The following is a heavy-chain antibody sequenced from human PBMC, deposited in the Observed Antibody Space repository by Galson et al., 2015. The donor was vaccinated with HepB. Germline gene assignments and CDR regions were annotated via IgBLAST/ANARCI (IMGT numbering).Heavy chain of an antibody. D-gene: IGHD1-1*01. V-gene: IGHV3-30*18. CDR1: GFTFSSYG. CDR3: AKDQLEGYRHWYFDL. Sequence: SLRLSCAASGFTFSSYGMHWVRQAPGKGLEWVAVISYDGSNKYYADSVKGRFTISRDNSKNTLYLQMNSLRAEDTAVYYCAKDQLEGYRHWYFDLWGRGTLVTVSS. J-gene: IGHJ2*01. CDR2: ISYDGSNK.